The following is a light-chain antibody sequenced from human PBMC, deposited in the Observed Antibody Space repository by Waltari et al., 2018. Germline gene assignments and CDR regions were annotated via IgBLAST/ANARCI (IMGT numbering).Light chain of an antibody. Sequence: QSALTQPASMSGSPCQSISISCLGTSDALGNSPFVSWYTHFPGKAPKLLIYEVSHRPSGISDRFSGSKAGNTASLTISGLQAEDEADYYCNSYRRDQTVVFGGGTRLVVL. J-gene: IGLJ2*01. CDR3: NSYRRDQTVV. V-gene: IGLV2-14*01. CDR1: SDALGNSPF. CDR2: EVS.